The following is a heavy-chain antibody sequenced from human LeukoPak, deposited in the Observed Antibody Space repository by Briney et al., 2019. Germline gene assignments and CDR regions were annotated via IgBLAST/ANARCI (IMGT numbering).Heavy chain of an antibody. Sequence: SQTLSLTCTVSGDSISGGHYYWSWIRQPPGKGLEWIGYIYYSGSTYYNPSLKRRVTISVDTSKNQFSLKVSSVTAADTAVYYCARGGPGDYWGQGTLVTVSS. V-gene: IGHV4-30-4*01. J-gene: IGHJ4*02. CDR3: ARGGPGDY. CDR1: GDSISGGHYY. CDR2: IYYSGST.